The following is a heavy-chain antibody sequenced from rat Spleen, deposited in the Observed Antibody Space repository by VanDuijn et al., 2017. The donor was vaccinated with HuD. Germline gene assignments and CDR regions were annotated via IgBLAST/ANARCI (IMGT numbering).Heavy chain of an antibody. CDR1: GFTFSNYG. CDR3: TRGLNYVGYSGGSHWFAY. Sequence: EVQLVESGGGLVQPGRSLKLSCAASGFTFSNYGMAWVRQTPTKGLEWVASISTGGANTYYRESVKGRFTISRDNAKNTQYLPMDSLRSEDTATYYCTRGLNYVGYSGGSHWFAYWGQGTLVTVSS. D-gene: IGHD1-11*01. J-gene: IGHJ3*01. V-gene: IGHV5S14*01. CDR2: ISTGGANT.